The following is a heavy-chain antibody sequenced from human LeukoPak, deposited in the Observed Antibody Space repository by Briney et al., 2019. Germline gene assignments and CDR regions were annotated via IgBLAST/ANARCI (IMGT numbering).Heavy chain of an antibody. Sequence: SETLSLTCTVSGGSISRYYWSWIRQPPGKGLEWIGYIYYSGSTNYNPSLKSRVTISVDTSKNQFSLKLSSVTAADTAVYYCARGMAALSYYYYYMDVWGKGTTVTVSS. CDR2: IYYSGST. V-gene: IGHV4-59*01. D-gene: IGHD6-6*01. CDR3: ARGMAALSYYYYYMDV. J-gene: IGHJ6*03. CDR1: GGSISRYY.